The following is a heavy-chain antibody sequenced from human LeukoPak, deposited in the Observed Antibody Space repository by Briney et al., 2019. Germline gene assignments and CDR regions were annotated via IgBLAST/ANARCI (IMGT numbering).Heavy chain of an antibody. D-gene: IGHD3-3*01. V-gene: IGHV3-21*04. CDR3: ARAPYDFWSGYFPA. CDR1: GFTFSSYS. CDR2: ISSSSSYI. Sequence: GGSLRLSCAASGFTFSSYSMNWVRQAPGKGLEWVSSISSSSSYIYYADSVKGRFTISRDNAKDSLYLQMNSLRAEDTAVYYCARAPYDFWSGYFPAWGQGTLVTVSS. J-gene: IGHJ5*02.